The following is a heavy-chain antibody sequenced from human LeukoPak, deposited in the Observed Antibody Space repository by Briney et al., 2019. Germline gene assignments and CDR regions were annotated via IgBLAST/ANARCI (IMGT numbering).Heavy chain of an antibody. V-gene: IGHV3-15*01. CDR2: IYSSSKDDTT. Sequence: GRSLRPSCPLSGITFSNAWMTWVRQAPGKGRGWFVRIYSSSKDDTTDYGAPVNGRFTMSRNDSKNTLYLQMTSLKTEDSAVYYCATYSRGSCHLWGQGTLVTVSS. CDR3: ATYSRGSCHL. D-gene: IGHD6-19*01. J-gene: IGHJ5*02. CDR1: GITFSNAW.